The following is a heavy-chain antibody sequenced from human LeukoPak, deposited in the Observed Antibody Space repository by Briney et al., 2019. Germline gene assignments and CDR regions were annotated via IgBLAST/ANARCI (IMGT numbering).Heavy chain of an antibody. CDR2: ISAYNGNT. CDR3: ARVRCGGDCYYNNWFDP. J-gene: IGHJ5*02. D-gene: IGHD2-21*01. CDR1: GYTFTTYG. V-gene: IGHV1-18*01. Sequence: ASVKVSCKASGYTFTTYGISWVRQAPGQGLEWMGWISAYNGNTNYAQKFQGRVTMTTDTSTSTVYMELRSLRSEDTAVYYCARVRCGGDCYYNNWFDPWGQGTLVTVSS.